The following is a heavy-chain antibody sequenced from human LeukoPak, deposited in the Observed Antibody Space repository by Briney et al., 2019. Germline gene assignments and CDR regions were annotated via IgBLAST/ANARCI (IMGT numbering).Heavy chain of an antibody. CDR1: GGSISSGSYY. Sequence: PSETLSLTCTVSGGSISSGSYYWSWIRQHPGKGLEWIGYIYYSGSTYYNPSLKSRVTISVDTSKNQFSLKLSSVTAADTAVYYCSRDEDAFDIWGQGAMVTVSS. CDR2: IYYSGST. CDR3: SRDEDAFDI. V-gene: IGHV4-31*03. J-gene: IGHJ3*02.